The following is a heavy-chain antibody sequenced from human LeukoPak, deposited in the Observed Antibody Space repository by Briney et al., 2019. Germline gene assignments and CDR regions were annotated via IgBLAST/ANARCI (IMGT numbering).Heavy chain of an antibody. CDR2: MNPNSGYT. CDR1: GYTFTTYD. CDR3: ARVAGSIDY. J-gene: IGHJ4*02. Sequence: GASVKVSCKASGYTFTTYDINWVRQATGQGLEWMGWMNPNSGYTGYAQKFQGRATITRDTSISTAYMELSRLRSEDTAVYYCARVAGSIDYWGQGTLVTVS. V-gene: IGHV1-8*03. D-gene: IGHD6-19*01.